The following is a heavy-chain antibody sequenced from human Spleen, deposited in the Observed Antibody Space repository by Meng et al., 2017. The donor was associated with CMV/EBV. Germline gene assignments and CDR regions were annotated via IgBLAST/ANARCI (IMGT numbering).Heavy chain of an antibody. Sequence: GGSLRLSCAASGFTFDDYAMHWVRQAPGKGLEWVSGISWNSGSIGYADSVKGRFTISRDNAKNSLYLQMNSLRAEDTAVYYCARRNHCSSTSCSHYYYYGMDVWGQGTTVTVSS. D-gene: IGHD2-2*01. V-gene: IGHV3-9*01. CDR1: GFTFDDYA. CDR3: ARRNHCSSTSCSHYYYYGMDV. CDR2: ISWNSGSI. J-gene: IGHJ6*02.